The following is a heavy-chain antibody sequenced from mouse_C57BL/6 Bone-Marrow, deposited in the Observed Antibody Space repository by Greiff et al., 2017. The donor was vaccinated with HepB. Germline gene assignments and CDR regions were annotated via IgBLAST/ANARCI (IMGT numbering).Heavy chain of an antibody. CDR1: GYSFTSYY. CDR3: ARGTYDGYLTGFAY. Sequence: VQLVESGPELVKPGASVKISCKASGYSFTSYYIHWVKQRPGQGLEWIGWIYPGSGNTKYNEKFKGKATLTADTSSSTAYMQLSSLTSEDAAVYYCARGTYDGYLTGFAYWGQGTLVTVSA. V-gene: IGHV1-66*01. J-gene: IGHJ3*01. D-gene: IGHD2-3*01. CDR2: IYPGSGNT.